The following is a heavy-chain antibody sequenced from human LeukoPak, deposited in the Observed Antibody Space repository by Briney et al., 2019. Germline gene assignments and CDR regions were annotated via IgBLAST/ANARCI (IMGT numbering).Heavy chain of an antibody. Sequence: ASVKVSCKASGYTFTGYYMHWVRQAPGQGLGWMGWINPNSGGTNYAQKFQGRVTMTRDTSISTAYMELSRLRSDDTAVYYCARDLVSIFGVVRGRSIGGGFDPWGQGTLVTVSS. D-gene: IGHD3-3*01. J-gene: IGHJ5*02. CDR1: GYTFTGYY. V-gene: IGHV1-2*02. CDR3: ARDLVSIFGVVRGRSIGGGFDP. CDR2: INPNSGGT.